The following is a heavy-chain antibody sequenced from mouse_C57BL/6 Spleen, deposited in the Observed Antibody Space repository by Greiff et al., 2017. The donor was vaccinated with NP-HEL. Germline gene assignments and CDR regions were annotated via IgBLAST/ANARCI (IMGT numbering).Heavy chain of an antibody. V-gene: IGHV1-42*01. J-gene: IGHJ4*01. CDR1: GYSFTGYY. Sequence: VQLQQSGPELVKPGASVKISCKASGYSFTGYYMNWVKQSPEKSLEWIGEINPSTGGTTYNQKFKAKATLTVDKSSSTAYMQLKSLTSEDSAVYYCARSSNYEGAMDYWGQGTSVTVSS. CDR2: INPSTGGT. D-gene: IGHD2-5*01. CDR3: ARSSNYEGAMDY.